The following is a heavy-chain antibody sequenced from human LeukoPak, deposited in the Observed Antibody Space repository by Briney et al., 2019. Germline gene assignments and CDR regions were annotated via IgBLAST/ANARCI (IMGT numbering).Heavy chain of an antibody. J-gene: IGHJ5*02. CDR2: INPSGGST. CDR3: ATELLWFGESLNWFDP. D-gene: IGHD3-10*01. V-gene: IGHV1-46*01. CDR1: GGTFSSYA. Sequence: ASVKVSCKASGGTFSSYAISWVRQAPGQGLEWMGIINPSGGSTSYAQKFQGRVTMTRDTSTSTVYMELSSLRSEDTAVYYCATELLWFGESLNWFDPWGQGTLVTVSS.